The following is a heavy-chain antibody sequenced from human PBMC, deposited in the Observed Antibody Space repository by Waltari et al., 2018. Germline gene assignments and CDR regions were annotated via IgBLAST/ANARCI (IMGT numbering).Heavy chain of an antibody. D-gene: IGHD3-3*01. V-gene: IGHV4-39*01. J-gene: IGHJ4*02. Sequence: QLQLQESGPGLVKPSETLSLTCTVSGGSISSSSYYWGWIRQPPGKGLEWIGSIYYSGSTYDNPSLKSRVTISVDTSKNQFSLKLSSVTAADTAVYYCARRDDFWSGYPNRLYYFDYWGQGTLVTVSS. CDR2: IYYSGST. CDR1: GGSISSSSYY. CDR3: ARRDDFWSGYPNRLYYFDY.